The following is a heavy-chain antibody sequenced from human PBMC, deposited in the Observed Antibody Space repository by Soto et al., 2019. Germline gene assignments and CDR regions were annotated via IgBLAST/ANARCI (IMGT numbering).Heavy chain of an antibody. CDR2: INPSGGST. CDR1: GYTFTSYY. J-gene: IGHJ4*02. V-gene: IGHV1-46*01. CDR3: VRDRAAMVHLDY. Sequence: GASVKVSCKASGYTFTSYYMHWVRQAPGQGLEWMGIINPSGGSTSYAQKFQGRVTMTRDTSTSTVYMELSSLRSEDTAVYYCVRDRAAMVHLDYWGPGTLVTVSS. D-gene: IGHD5-18*01.